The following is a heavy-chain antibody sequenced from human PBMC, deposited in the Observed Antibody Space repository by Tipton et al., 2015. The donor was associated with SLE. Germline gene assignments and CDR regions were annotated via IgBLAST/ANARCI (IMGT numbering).Heavy chain of an antibody. CDR2: IYPGDSDT. V-gene: IGHV5-51*01. Sequence: QSGAEVKKPGESLRISCKGSGYSFTSYWIGWVRQMPGKGLEWMGIIYPGDSDTRYSPSFQGQVTISADKSISTAYLQWSSLKASDTAMYYCARRGAVAGPYYYGMDIWGQGTTVTVSS. D-gene: IGHD6-19*01. CDR1: GYSFTSYW. CDR3: ARRGAVAGPYYYGMDI. J-gene: IGHJ6*02.